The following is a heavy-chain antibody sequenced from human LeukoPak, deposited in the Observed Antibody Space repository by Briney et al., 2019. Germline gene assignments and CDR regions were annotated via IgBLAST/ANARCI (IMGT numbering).Heavy chain of an antibody. Sequence: GGSLRLSCAASGFTFSSYGMHWVRQAPGKGLEWVAVIWYDGSNKYYADSVKGRITISRDNSKNTLYLQMNSLRAEDTAVYYCAAQFNDILTGYYNRPFDYWGQGTLVTVSS. D-gene: IGHD3-9*01. V-gene: IGHV3-33*01. CDR1: GFTFSSYG. J-gene: IGHJ4*02. CDR3: AAQFNDILTGYYNRPFDY. CDR2: IWYDGSNK.